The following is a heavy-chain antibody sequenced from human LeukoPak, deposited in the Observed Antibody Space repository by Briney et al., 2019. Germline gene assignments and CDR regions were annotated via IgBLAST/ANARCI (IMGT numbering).Heavy chain of an antibody. CDR3: ARGPHQQWPPMQY. J-gene: IGHJ4*02. Sequence: SDTLSLTCAVYGGSVSGYHWTWIRQPPGKGLEYIGEINDSGSSIYNPSLKNRVTISVDTSKKQISVNLTSVTAADTGVYYCARGPHQQWPPMQYWGQGSQVTVSS. V-gene: IGHV4-34*01. CDR1: GGSVSGYH. D-gene: IGHD6-19*01. CDR2: INDSGSS.